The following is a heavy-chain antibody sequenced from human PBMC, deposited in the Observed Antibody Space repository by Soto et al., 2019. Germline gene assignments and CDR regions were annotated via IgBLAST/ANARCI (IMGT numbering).Heavy chain of an antibody. CDR1: GFSFSSHS. D-gene: IGHD1-1*01. V-gene: IGHV3-48*01. CDR3: ASWAGGNWLWPFDY. Sequence: EVQLVESGGGLVQPGGSLRLSCTVSGFSFSSHSMNWVRQAPGKGLEWLASISSSSDTIYYADSERGRFTISRDNAKNSLYLQINSLRAEDTAVYYCASWAGGNWLWPFDYWGQGTLVPVSS. J-gene: IGHJ4*02. CDR2: ISSSSDTI.